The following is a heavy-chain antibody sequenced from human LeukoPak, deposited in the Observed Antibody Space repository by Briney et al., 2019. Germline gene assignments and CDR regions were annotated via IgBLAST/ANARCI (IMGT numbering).Heavy chain of an antibody. V-gene: IGHV3-30*18. D-gene: IGHD3-3*01. Sequence: GGSLRHSCAASGFTFSSHWMHWVRQAPGKGLEWMAVISYDGTNKYYADSVKGRFTISRDNSKNTLYLQMNSLRAEDTAVYYCAKDLNYDFWSGLGNWGQGTLVTVSS. CDR2: ISYDGTNK. CDR1: GFTFSSHW. CDR3: AKDLNYDFWSGLGN. J-gene: IGHJ4*02.